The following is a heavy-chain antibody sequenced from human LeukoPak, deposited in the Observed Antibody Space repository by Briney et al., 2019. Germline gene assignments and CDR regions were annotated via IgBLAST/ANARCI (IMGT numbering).Heavy chain of an antibody. D-gene: IGHD5-18*01. CDR3: ARDLGIQLWYDY. V-gene: IGHV3-11*04. J-gene: IGHJ4*02. CDR2: ISNSGSTI. CDR1: GFTFSDYY. Sequence: GGSLRLSCAASGFTFSDYYMSWIRQAPGKGLEWVSYISNSGSTIYYADSVKGRFFISRDNAKNSLYLQMNSLRAEDTAVYYCARDLGIQLWYDYWGQGTLVTVSS.